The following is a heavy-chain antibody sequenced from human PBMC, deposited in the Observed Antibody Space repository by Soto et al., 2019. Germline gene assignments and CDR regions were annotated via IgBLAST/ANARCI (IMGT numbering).Heavy chain of an antibody. CDR3: ARDQGALFDY. Sequence: SETLSLTCTVSGGSISSGGYYWSWIRQHPGKGLEWIGYIYYSGGTYYNPSLKSRVTISVDTSKNQFSLKLSSVTAADTAVYYCARDQGALFDYWGQGTLVTVSS. CDR1: GGSISSGGYY. D-gene: IGHD3-16*01. CDR2: IYYSGGT. J-gene: IGHJ4*02. V-gene: IGHV4-31*03.